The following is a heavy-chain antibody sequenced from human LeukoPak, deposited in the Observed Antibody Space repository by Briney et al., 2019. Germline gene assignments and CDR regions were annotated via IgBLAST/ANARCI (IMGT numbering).Heavy chain of an antibody. CDR2: ISYDGSNK. J-gene: IGHJ2*01. D-gene: IGHD6-13*01. CDR3: AKDPGSSFGWYFDL. CDR1: GFTFSSYG. V-gene: IGHV3-30*18. Sequence: GGSLRLSCAASGFTFSSYGMHWVRQAPGKGLEWVAVISYDGSNKYYADSVKGRFTISRDDSKNTLYLQMNSLRAEDTAVYYCAKDPGSSFGWYFDLWGRGTLVTVSS.